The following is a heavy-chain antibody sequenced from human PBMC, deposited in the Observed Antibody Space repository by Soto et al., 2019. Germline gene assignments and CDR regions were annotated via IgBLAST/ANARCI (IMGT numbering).Heavy chain of an antibody. D-gene: IGHD4-17*01. J-gene: IGHJ6*02. CDR1: GASVSSGSYG. CDR2: IYYSGST. CDR3: TRDVDFGEEDV. Sequence: SETLSLTCTVSGASVSSGSYGWSWIRQPPGKELEWLGYIYYSGSTNYNPSHQGRVTISIDTSKNEFSLKLSSVTVADTAVYFCTRDVDFGEEDVWGQGTTVTVSS. V-gene: IGHV4-61*01.